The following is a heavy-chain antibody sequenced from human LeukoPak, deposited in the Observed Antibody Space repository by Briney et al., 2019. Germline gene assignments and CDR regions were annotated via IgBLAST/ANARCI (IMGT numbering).Heavy chain of an antibody. J-gene: IGHJ4*02. CDR3: ARGGATTLFDY. V-gene: IGHV3-64*01. D-gene: IGHD1-26*01. Sequence: GGSLRLSCAASGFTFSSYAMHWVRQAPGKGLEYVSAITTNGDKTYYGNSVKGRFTISRDNSKNTLYLQMGSLRIEDMAVYYCARGGATTLFDYWGQGTLVTVSS. CDR2: ITTNGDKT. CDR1: GFTFSSYA.